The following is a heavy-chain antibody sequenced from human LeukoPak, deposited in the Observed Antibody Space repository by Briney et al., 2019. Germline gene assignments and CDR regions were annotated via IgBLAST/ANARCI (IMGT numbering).Heavy chain of an antibody. V-gene: IGHV4-30-2*01. CDR2: IYHSGST. CDR3: AREAGYYGSGSYYSPSYYFDY. J-gene: IGHJ4*02. Sequence: SETLSLTCAVSGGSISSGGYSWSWIRQPPGKGLEWLGYIYHSGSTYYNPSLKSRVTISVDRSKNQFSLKLSSVTAADTAVYYCAREAGYYGSGSYYSPSYYFDYWGQGTLVTVSS. D-gene: IGHD3-10*01. CDR1: GGSISSGGYS.